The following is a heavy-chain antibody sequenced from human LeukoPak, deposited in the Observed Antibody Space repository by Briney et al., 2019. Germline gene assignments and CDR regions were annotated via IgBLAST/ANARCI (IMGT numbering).Heavy chain of an antibody. CDR2: IYYSGST. CDR1: GGSISSYY. V-gene: IGHV4-59*08. D-gene: IGHD5-12*01. CDR3: ARHGPGGDIVAATGMDV. J-gene: IGHJ6*02. Sequence: SETLSLTCTVSGGSISSYYWSWIRQPPGKGLEWIGYIYYSGSTNYNPSLKSRVTISVDTSKNQFSLKLSSVTAADTAVYYCARHGPGGDIVAATGMDVWGQGTTVTVSS.